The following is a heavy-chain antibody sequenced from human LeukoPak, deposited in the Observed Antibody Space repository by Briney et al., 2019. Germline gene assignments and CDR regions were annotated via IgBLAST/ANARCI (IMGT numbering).Heavy chain of an antibody. CDR1: GYTFTSYG. D-gene: IGHD3-16*01. CDR3: WRRGGGLKANWFDP. V-gene: IGHV1-18*01. J-gene: IGHJ5*02. Sequence: ASVKVSCKASGYTFTSYGISWVRQAPGQGLDWMGWISAYNGDTKYAQDLQGRVTMTTDTSTSTDYMALRSLPSDEQAAYYCWRRGGGLKANWFDPWGQGSLVTVSS. CDR2: ISAYNGDT.